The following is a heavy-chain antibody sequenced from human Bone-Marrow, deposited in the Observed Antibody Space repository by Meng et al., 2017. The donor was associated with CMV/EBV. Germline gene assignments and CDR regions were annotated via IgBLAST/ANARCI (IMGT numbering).Heavy chain of an antibody. Sequence: SLKISCAASGFSFNNYGMHWVRQAPGKGLEWVSGISWNSGSLGYADSVKGRFTISRDNAKNSLYLQMNSLRAEDTALYYCAKASLTGYYYYDGMDVWGQGTTVTVS. CDR2: ISWNSGSL. D-gene: IGHD4-11*01. J-gene: IGHJ6*02. V-gene: IGHV3-9*01. CDR1: GFSFNNYG. CDR3: AKASLTGYYYYDGMDV.